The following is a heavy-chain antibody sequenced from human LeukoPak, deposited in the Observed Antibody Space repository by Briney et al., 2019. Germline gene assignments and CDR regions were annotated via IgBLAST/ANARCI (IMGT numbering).Heavy chain of an antibody. CDR1: GGTFSSYA. D-gene: IGHD5-12*01. CDR2: IIPIFGTT. CDR3: ASRYSYGYGMDV. J-gene: IGHJ6*02. V-gene: IGHV1-69*13. Sequence: SVKVSCKASGGTFSSYAINWVRQAPGHGLEWMGGIIPIFGTTNYAQKFQGRVTITADESTSTAYMELSSLRSEDTAVYYCASRYSYGYGMDVWGQGTTVTVSS.